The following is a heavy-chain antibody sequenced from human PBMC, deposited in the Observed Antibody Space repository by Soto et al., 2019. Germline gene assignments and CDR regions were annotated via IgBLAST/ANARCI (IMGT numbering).Heavy chain of an antibody. J-gene: IGHJ5*02. CDR2: IHYNGNT. Sequence: SETLSLTCTVSGDSISSYSWSWIRQPPGKGLEWIGNIHYNGNTKYSPSLKSRVTMSVDTSKNHFSLKLSSVTAADMAVYYCASSQDYYGSGSYNWFDPWGQGTLVTV. V-gene: IGHV4-59*12. CDR3: ASSQDYYGSGSYNWFDP. CDR1: GDSISSYS. D-gene: IGHD3-10*01.